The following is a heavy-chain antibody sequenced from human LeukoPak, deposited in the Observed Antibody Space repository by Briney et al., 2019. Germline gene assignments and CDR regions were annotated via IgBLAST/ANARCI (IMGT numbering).Heavy chain of an antibody. CDR3: VRGMGVSMLYYFDY. J-gene: IGHJ4*02. Sequence: PGGSLRLSCAFSGFSVSSNYMSWVRQAPGKGLEWVSVLYSDGTTYYADSVKGRFTISRDNSKNTLYLQMNSLRAEDTAVYYCVRGMGVSMLYYFDYWGQGTLVTVSS. V-gene: IGHV3-66*02. CDR1: GFSVSSNY. D-gene: IGHD3-10*01. CDR2: LYSDGTT.